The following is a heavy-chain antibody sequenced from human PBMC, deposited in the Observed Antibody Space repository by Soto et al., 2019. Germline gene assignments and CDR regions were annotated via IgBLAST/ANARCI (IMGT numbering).Heavy chain of an antibody. CDR3: ARRLSYYDSSGYSFDP. D-gene: IGHD3-22*01. V-gene: IGHV1-69*13. CDR1: GGTFSSYA. Sequence: GASVKVSCKASGGTFSSYAISWVRQAPGQGLEWMGGIIPIFGTANYAQKFQGRVTITADESTSTAYMELSSLRSEDTAVYYCARRLSYYDSSGYSFDPWGQGTLVTVSS. CDR2: IIPIFGTA. J-gene: IGHJ5*02.